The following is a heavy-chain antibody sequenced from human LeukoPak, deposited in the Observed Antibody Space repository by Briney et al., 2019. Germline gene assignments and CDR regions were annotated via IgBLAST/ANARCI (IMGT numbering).Heavy chain of an antibody. CDR1: GFTFSSYA. V-gene: IGHV3-23*01. CDR2: ISGSGGNT. D-gene: IGHD4-17*01. CDR3: AKRRHMTTVPTRSFFDY. J-gene: IGHJ4*02. Sequence: GGSLRLSCAASGFTFSSYAMSWVRQAPGKGLEWVSAISGSGGNTYYADSVKGRFTISRDNSKNTLYLQMNSLRAEDTAVYYCAKRRHMTTVPTRSFFDYWGQGTLVTVSS.